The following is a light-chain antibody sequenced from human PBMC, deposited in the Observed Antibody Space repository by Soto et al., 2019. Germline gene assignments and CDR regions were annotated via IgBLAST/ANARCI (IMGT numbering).Light chain of an antibody. CDR2: GAS. CDR3: QQYGSSPPLT. J-gene: IGKJ4*01. Sequence: EIVLMQSQGTLSLSPGERATLSCRASQSVSNNYVAWYQKKPGQAPRLLIAGASSRATGIPDRFSGSGSGTDFTLTISRLEPEDFAVYYCQQYGSSPPLTFGGGTKVEIK. CDR1: QSVSNNY. V-gene: IGKV3-20*01.